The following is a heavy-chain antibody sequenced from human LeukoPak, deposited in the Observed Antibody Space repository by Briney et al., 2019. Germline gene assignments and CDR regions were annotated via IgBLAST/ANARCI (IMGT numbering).Heavy chain of an antibody. J-gene: IGHJ4*02. Sequence: TGGSLRLSCAASEFTFTTYGMHWVRQAPGKGLEWVAFIYYDGSNMYYADYVKGRFTISRDISKNTLYLQMDSLRAEDTAIYYCARDWKTNSFDYWGQGTLVTVSS. D-gene: IGHD1-1*01. V-gene: IGHV3-33*01. CDR2: IYYDGSNM. CDR1: EFTFTTYG. CDR3: ARDWKTNSFDY.